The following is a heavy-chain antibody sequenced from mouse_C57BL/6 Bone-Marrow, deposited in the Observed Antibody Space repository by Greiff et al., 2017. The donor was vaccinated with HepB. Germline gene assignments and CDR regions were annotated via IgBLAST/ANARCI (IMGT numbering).Heavy chain of an antibody. J-gene: IGHJ4*01. V-gene: IGHV1-5*01. Sequence: VQLKESGTVLARPGASVKMSCKTSGYTFTSYWMHWVKQRPGQGLEWIGAIYPGNSDTSYNQKFKGKAKLTAVTSASTAYMELSSLTNEDSAVYYCRTPIYYGYYYAMDYWGQGTSVTVSS. D-gene: IGHD2-2*01. CDR2: IYPGNSDT. CDR1: GYTFTSYW. CDR3: RTPIYYGYYYAMDY.